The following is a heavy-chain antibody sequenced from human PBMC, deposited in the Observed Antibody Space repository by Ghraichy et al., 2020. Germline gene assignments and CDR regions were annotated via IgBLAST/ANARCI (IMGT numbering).Heavy chain of an antibody. D-gene: IGHD1-1*01. V-gene: IGHV3-7*03. CDR2: MNQDGSEI. CDR3: ARDPSAGSTAWYYFDY. Sequence: GSLRLSCVVSGFTFSTYWMTWVRQAPGKGLEWVAYMNQDGSEIHYVDSVKGRFTISRENAKNSLHLQMNSLRAEDTAVYYCARDPSAGSTAWYYFDYWSQGNWVTVSS. CDR1: GFTFSTYW. J-gene: IGHJ4*02.